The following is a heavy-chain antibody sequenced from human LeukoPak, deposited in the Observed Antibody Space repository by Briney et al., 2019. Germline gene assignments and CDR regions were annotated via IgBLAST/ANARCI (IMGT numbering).Heavy chain of an antibody. D-gene: IGHD4-23*01. V-gene: IGHV3-7*01. J-gene: IGHJ4*02. Sequence: PGGSLRLSCVASSYTFNCWMSRLRQTPRGGPRWGANVNEDGGEKHYADSVKGRFTITRDNAKNTLYLQINSLRAEDAAVYYCAAERRGSSYYDGKEAFDHWGQGTLVAASS. CDR1: SYTFNCW. CDR2: VNEDGGEK. CDR3: AAERRGSSYYDGKEAFDH.